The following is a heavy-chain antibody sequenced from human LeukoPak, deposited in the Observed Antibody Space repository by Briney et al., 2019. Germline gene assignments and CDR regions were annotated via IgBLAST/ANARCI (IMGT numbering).Heavy chain of an antibody. D-gene: IGHD3-22*01. J-gene: IGHJ6*03. CDR1: GASISSYY. Sequence: PSETLSLTCTVSGASISSYYWSWIRQPAGKGLEWIGRIHTSGSPNSNPSVQSRVTMSVDKAKSQFSLKMNSVTAADTAVYYCARDYYDSSGYYGRGGYYYMDVWGKGTTVTVSS. CDR3: ARDYYDSSGYYGRGGYYYMDV. V-gene: IGHV4-4*07. CDR2: IHTSGSP.